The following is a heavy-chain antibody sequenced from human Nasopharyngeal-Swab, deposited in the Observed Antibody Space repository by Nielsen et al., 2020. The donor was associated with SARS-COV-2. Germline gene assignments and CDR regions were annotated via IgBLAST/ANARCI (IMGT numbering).Heavy chain of an antibody. CDR3: ARDLRVTMTTSLFDY. J-gene: IGHJ4*02. D-gene: IGHD4-17*01. CDR2: INAGNGNT. Sequence: ASVKVSCKASGYTFTSYAMHWVRQAPGQRLEWMGWINAGNGNTKYSQKFQGRVTITRDTSASTAYMELSSLRSEDTAVYYCARDLRVTMTTSLFDYWGQGTLVTVSS. V-gene: IGHV1-3*01. CDR1: GYTFTSYA.